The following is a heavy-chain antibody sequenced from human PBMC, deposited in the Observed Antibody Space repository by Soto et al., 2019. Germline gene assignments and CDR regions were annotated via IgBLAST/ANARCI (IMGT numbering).Heavy chain of an antibody. Sequence: SETLSLTCTVSGGSISSYYWSWIRQPPGKGLEWIGYIYYSGSTNYNPSLKSRVTISVDTSKNQFSLKLSSVTAADTAVYYCAREGGYDILTGYYAVWGKGTTVTVSS. CDR1: GGSISSYY. D-gene: IGHD3-9*01. CDR2: IYYSGST. J-gene: IGHJ6*04. V-gene: IGHV4-59*01. CDR3: AREGGYDILTGYYAV.